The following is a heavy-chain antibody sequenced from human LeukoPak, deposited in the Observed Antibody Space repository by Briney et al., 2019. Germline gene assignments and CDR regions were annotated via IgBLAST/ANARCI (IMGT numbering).Heavy chain of an antibody. J-gene: IGHJ4*02. CDR2: ISSSSSYI. CDR1: GFXFSSYS. CDR3: ARDLRLDY. V-gene: IGHV3-21*01. Sequence: GGSLRLSCAASGFXFSSYSINWVRQAPGKGLEWVSSISSSSSYIYHADSVKGRFTISRGNAKNSLYLQMNSLRAEDTAVYYCARDLRLDYWGQGTLVTVSS.